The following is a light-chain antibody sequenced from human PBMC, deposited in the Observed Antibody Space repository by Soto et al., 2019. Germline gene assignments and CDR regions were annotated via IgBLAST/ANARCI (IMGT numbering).Light chain of an antibody. V-gene: IGKV3-11*01. CDR2: DAS. CDR3: QQRSHWPST. CDR1: QSVSSY. Sequence: EIVLTQSPATLSLSPGERATLSCRASQSVSSYLSWYQQNPGPAPRLLFYDASHTATGIPARCSSSGAGADFTLTITSQEHEDFVEYYCQQRSHWPSTFGGGTKVEIK. J-gene: IGKJ4*01.